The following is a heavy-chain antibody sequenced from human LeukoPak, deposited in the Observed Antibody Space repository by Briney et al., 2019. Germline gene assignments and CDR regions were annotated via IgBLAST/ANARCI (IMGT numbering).Heavy chain of an antibody. CDR2: MNPNSGNT. CDR3: ARGPGDYYYYYGMDV. Sequence: ASVKVSFKASGYTFTSYDINWVRRATGQGLEWMGWMNPNSGNTGYAQKFQGRVTMTRNTSISTAYMELSSLRSEDTAVYYCARGPGDYYYYYGMDVWGQGTTVTVSS. CDR1: GYTFTSYD. D-gene: IGHD7-27*01. J-gene: IGHJ6*02. V-gene: IGHV1-8*01.